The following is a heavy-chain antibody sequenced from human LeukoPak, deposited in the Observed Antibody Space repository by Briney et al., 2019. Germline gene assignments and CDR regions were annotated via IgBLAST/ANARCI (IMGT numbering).Heavy chain of an antibody. D-gene: IGHD1-1*01. J-gene: IGHJ6*02. CDR2: ISGSGGAT. CDR1: GFTFSSYA. V-gene: IGHV3-23*01. CDR3: AKATTRGAAPTYYYYGMDV. Sequence: GGSLRLSCAASGFTFSSYAMSWVRQAPGKGLEWVSVISGSGGATYYADSVKGRFTISRDNSKNTLYLQMNSLRADDTALYYCAKATTRGAAPTYYYYGMDVWGHGTTVIVSS.